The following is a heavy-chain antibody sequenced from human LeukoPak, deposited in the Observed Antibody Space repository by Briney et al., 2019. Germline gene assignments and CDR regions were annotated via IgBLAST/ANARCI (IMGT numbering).Heavy chain of an antibody. J-gene: IGHJ4*02. CDR1: GYTFTGYY. CDR2: INPNSGGT. CDR3: ARETSSSWYPFDY. D-gene: IGHD6-13*01. V-gene: IGHV1-2*02. Sequence: GASVKVSCKASGYTFTGYYMHWVRQAPGQGLEWMGWINPNSGGTNYAQKFQGRVTMTRDTSISTAYMELSRPRSDDTAVYYCARETSSSWYPFDYWGQGTLVTVSS.